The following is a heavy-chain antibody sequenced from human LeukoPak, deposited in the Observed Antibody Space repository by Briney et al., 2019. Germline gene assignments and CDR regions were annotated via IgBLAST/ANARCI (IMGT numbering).Heavy chain of an antibody. V-gene: IGHV3-11*05. CDR1: GFTFSDYY. Sequence: GGSLRLSCAASGFTFSDYYMSWIRQAPGKGLEWVSYISSSSSYTNYADSVKGRFTISRDNAKNSLYLQMNSLRAEDTAVYYCARDGRGARYSYGYDYWGQGTPVTVSS. J-gene: IGHJ4*02. CDR2: ISSSSSYT. CDR3: ARDGRGARYSYGYDY. D-gene: IGHD5-18*01.